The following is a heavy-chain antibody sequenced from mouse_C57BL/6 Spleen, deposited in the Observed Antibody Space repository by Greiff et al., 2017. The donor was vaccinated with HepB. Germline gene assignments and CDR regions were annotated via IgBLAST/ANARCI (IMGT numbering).Heavy chain of an antibody. CDR3: AREYDYDEGYAMDY. J-gene: IGHJ4*01. CDR1: GYSFTSYY. V-gene: IGHV1-66*01. Sequence: QVQLQQSGPELVKPGASVKISCRASGYSFTSYYIHWVKQRPGQGLEWIGWIYPGSGNTKYNEKFKGKATLTADTSSSTAYMQLSSLTSEDSAVYYCAREYDYDEGYAMDYWGQGTSVTVSS. CDR2: IYPGSGNT. D-gene: IGHD2-4*01.